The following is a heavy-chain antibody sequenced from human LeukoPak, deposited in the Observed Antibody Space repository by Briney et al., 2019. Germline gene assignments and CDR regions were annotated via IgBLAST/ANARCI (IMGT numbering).Heavy chain of an antibody. D-gene: IGHD1-26*01. CDR1: GFTFSSYA. CDR2: ISGSGGST. J-gene: IGHJ4*02. CDR3: AKVVGATTRAYFDY. V-gene: IGHV3-23*01. Sequence: GESLRLSCAASGFTFSSYAMSWVRQAPGKGLEWVSTISGSGGSTYYADSVKGRFTISRDNSKNPLYLQMNSLRAEDTAVYYCAKVVGATTRAYFDYWGQGTLVTASS.